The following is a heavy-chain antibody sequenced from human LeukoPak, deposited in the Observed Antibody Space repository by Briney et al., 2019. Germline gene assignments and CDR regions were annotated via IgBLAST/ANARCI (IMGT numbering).Heavy chain of an antibody. J-gene: IGHJ4*02. CDR1: GFTFSSYW. CDR2: INGDGSST. D-gene: IGHD2-8*01. CDR3: ARTYYYFDS. V-gene: IGHV3-74*01. Sequence: GGSLRLSCAASGFTFSSYWMYWVRQAPGKGLVWVSRINGDGSSTNYADSVKGRFTISRDNAKNTLYLQLNSLRAEDTAVYYCARTYYYFDSWGRGTLVTVSS.